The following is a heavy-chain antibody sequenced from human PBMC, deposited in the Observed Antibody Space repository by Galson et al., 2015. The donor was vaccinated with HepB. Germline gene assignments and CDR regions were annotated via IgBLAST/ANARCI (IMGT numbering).Heavy chain of an antibody. CDR2: INAGNGNT. D-gene: IGHD3-10*01. CDR3: ARAPLRSKIDY. V-gene: IGHV1-3*01. CDR1: GYTFTSYA. J-gene: IGHJ4*02. Sequence: SVKVSCKASGYTFTSYAMHWVRQAPGQRLEWMGWINAGNGNTEYSQKFQGRVTITRDTSASTAYMELSSLRSEDTAVYYCARAPLRSKIDYWGQGTLVTVSS.